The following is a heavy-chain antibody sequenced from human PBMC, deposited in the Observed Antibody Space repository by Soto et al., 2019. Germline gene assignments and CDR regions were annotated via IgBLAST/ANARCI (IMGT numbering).Heavy chain of an antibody. CDR3: AREAVVVVAATARNWFDP. D-gene: IGHD2-15*01. CDR1: GGSFSGYY. CDR2: INHSGST. Sequence: SETLSLTCAVYGGSFSGYYWSWIRQPPGKGLEWIGEINHSGSTNYNPSLKSRVTISVDTSKNQFSLKLSSVTAADTAVYYCAREAVVVVAATARNWFDPWGQGTLVTVSS. J-gene: IGHJ5*02. V-gene: IGHV4-34*01.